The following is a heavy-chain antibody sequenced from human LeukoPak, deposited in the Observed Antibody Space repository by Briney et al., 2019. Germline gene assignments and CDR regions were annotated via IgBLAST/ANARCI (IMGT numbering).Heavy chain of an antibody. Sequence: PGGSLRLSCAVSGFTVSSNYMSWVRQAPGKGLEWVSVLYSGGNTYYADSVKGRFTISRDNSKNTLYLQMNSLRAEDTAVYYCARYDGGSGPFDYWGQGTLVTASS. J-gene: IGHJ4*02. D-gene: IGHD3-10*01. CDR2: LYSGGNT. CDR3: ARYDGGSGPFDY. V-gene: IGHV3-53*01. CDR1: GFTVSSNY.